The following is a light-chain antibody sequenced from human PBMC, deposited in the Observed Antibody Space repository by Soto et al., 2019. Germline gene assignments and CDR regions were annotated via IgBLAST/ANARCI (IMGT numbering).Light chain of an antibody. CDR2: GAS. CDR3: QQYSAWPLT. V-gene: IGKV3-15*01. Sequence: EIVMTQSPAILSVSPGERATLFCRASQSVRSNFLAWYQHKPGQAPRLLIHGASTRATGVPARFSGSASETEITLTISSLQSEDFAVYYCQQYSAWPLTFGGGTKVEIK. CDR1: QSVRSN. J-gene: IGKJ4*01.